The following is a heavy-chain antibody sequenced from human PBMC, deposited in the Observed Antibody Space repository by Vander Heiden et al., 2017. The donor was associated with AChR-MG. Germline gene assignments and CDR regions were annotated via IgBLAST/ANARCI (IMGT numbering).Heavy chain of an antibody. CDR2: IYWDDDK. CDR1: GFSLSTSGVG. D-gene: IGHD4-17*01. J-gene: IGHJ2*01. Sequence: QITLKESGPTLVKPTQTRTLTCTFSGFSLSTSGVGVGWIRQPPGKVLEWFALIYWDDDKRYSPSLKSRLTITKDTSKNQVVLTMTNMDPVDTATYYCAHRPPPTTVTTGDWYFDLWGRGTLVTVSS. CDR3: AHRPPPTTVTTGDWYFDL. V-gene: IGHV2-5*02.